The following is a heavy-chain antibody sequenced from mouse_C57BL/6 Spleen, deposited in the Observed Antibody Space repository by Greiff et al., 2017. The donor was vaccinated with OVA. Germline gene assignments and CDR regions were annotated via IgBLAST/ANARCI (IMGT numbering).Heavy chain of an antibody. V-gene: IGHV1-61*01. Sequence: VQLQQPGAELVRPGSSVKLSCKASGYTFTSYWMDWVKQRPGQGLEWIGNIYPSDSETHYNQKFKDKATLTVDKSSSTAYMQLSSLTSEDSAVYYCARRGNCGYAMDYWGQGTSVTVSS. CDR2: IYPSDSET. CDR3: ARRGNCGYAMDY. CDR1: GYTFTSYW. D-gene: IGHD2-1*01. J-gene: IGHJ4*01.